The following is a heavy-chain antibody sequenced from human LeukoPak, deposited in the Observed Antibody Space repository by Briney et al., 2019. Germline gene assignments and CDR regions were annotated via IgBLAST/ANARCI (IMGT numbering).Heavy chain of an antibody. D-gene: IGHD2-8*01. J-gene: IGHJ6*03. CDR2: LNWNGHRT. V-gene: IGHV3-20*04. CDR3: ARGGYCSNGVCSDYYMDV. Sequence: GGSLRLSCAASGFGLGDYGMSWVRQVPGKGLEWVSGLNWNGHRTGYADSVKGRFTISRDNAKNSLYLQMNSLRDEDTALYYCARGGYCSNGVCSDYYMDVWGKGTTVTVSS. CDR1: GFGLGDYG.